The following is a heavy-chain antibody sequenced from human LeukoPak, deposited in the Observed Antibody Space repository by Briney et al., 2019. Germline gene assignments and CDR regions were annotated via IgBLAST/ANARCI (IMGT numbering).Heavy chain of an antibody. D-gene: IGHD4-17*01. Sequence: SETLSLTCAVYGGSFSGYYWSWIRQPPGKGLEWIGEIHHSGSTNYNPSLKSRVTISVDTSKNQFSLKLDSVTAADTAVYYCARAYGDYDTPDAFDIWGQGTMVTVSS. J-gene: IGHJ3*02. CDR3: ARAYGDYDTPDAFDI. V-gene: IGHV4-34*01. CDR2: IHHSGST. CDR1: GGSFSGYY.